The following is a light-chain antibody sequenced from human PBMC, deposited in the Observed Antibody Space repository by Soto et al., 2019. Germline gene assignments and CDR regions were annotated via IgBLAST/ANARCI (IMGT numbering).Light chain of an antibody. CDR2: EVS. J-gene: IGLJ1*01. CDR1: SSDLGSYNY. Sequence: QSVLTQPASVSGSPGQSITISCTGTSSDLGSYNYVSWYQQHPGKAPKLMIYEVSNRPSGISNRFSGSKSGNTASLTISGLQAEDEADYYCSSYTSRSTLVFGTGTKVTVL. V-gene: IGLV2-14*01. CDR3: SSYTSRSTLV.